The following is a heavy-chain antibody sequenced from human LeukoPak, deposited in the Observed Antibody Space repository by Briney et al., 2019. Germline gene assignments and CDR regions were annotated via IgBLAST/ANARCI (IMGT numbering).Heavy chain of an antibody. CDR1: GFPLSSYA. CDR2: TSSSDPGT. CDR3: ARLGDY. Sequence: GGSLRLSCAASGFPLSSYAMSWVRQGPGKGLEWVAATSSSDPGTYHADSVRGRFTISRDNSKNTLYLQMNSLRAEDTAVYYCARLGDYWGQGTLVTVSS. V-gene: IGHV3-23*01. D-gene: IGHD7-27*01. J-gene: IGHJ4*02.